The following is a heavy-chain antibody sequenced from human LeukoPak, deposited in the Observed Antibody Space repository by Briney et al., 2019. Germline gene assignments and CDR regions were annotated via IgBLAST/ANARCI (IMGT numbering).Heavy chain of an antibody. CDR2: INGNGAST. D-gene: IGHD6-13*01. CDR1: GFTFNNHA. CDR3: AAIAVAGLY. V-gene: IGHV3-23*01. J-gene: IGHJ4*02. Sequence: GGSLRLSCAASGFTFNNHAMSWVRQAPGKGLEWVSGINGNGASTYYSDSVKGRFTISRDNSKNTMSLQMNSLTDEDTAVYYCAAIAVAGLYWGQGTLVTVSS.